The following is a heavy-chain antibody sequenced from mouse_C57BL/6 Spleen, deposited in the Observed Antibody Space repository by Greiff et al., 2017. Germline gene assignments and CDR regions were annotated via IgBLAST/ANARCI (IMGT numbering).Heavy chain of an antibody. V-gene: IGHV14-4*01. CDR1: GFNIKDDY. CDR2: IDPENGDT. J-gene: IGHJ1*03. Sequence: EVQRVESGAELVRPGASVKLSCTASGFNIKDDYMHWVKQRPEQGLEWIGWIDPENGDTEYASKFQGKATITADTSSNTAYLQLSSLTSEDTAVYYCTTYRRKYFDVWGTGTTVTVSS. CDR3: TTYRRKYFDV.